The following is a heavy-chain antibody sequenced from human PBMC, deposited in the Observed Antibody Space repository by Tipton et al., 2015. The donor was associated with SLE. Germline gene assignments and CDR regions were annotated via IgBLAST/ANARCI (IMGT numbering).Heavy chain of an antibody. CDR1: GDSMNNYY. CDR3: ARGREWNWSPYYMDV. J-gene: IGHJ6*03. CDR2: IYKTGIT. Sequence: GLVKPSQTLSLTCSVSGDSMNNYYWSWIRQPAGMPLEWIGRIYKTGITNYNPSLKTRLTMSVDTSRDQFSLTLNSVTAADTGIYYCARGREWNWSPYYMDVWGKGTTVTVSS. D-gene: IGHD1-1*01. V-gene: IGHV4-4*07.